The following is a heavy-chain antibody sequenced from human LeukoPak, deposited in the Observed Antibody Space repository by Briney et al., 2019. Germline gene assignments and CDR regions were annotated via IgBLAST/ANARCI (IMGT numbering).Heavy chain of an antibody. D-gene: IGHD3-22*01. Sequence: PSQTLSLTCTVSGGSMSSGSYYWSWLRQHPGQGLEWIEYIYYNGITYYNPSLKSRLTISVDTSKNQFSLRLSSVTAADTAIYYCARGDSGGYYNFDYWGQGTLVTISS. CDR2: IYYNGIT. CDR3: ARGDSGGYYNFDY. V-gene: IGHV4-31*03. J-gene: IGHJ4*02. CDR1: GGSMSSGSYY.